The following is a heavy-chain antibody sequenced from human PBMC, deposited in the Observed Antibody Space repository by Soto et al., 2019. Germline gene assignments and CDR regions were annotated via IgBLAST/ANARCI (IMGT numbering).Heavy chain of an antibody. J-gene: IGHJ4*02. D-gene: IGHD3-16*01. Sequence: GGSLRLSCTTSGFTFGDYALSWVRQAPGKGLEWVGFTRRNAYGGTTDYAASVKGRFTISRDDSKSIAYLQMNSLRTEDTALYYCTRASSLDFDFWGQGT. CDR1: GFTFGDYA. CDR2: TRRNAYGGTT. CDR3: TRASSLDFDF. V-gene: IGHV3-49*04.